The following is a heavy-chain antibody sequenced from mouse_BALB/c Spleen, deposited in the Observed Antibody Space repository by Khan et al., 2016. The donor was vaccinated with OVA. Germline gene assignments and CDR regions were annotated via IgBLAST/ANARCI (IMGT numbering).Heavy chain of an antibody. V-gene: IGHV1-4*01. J-gene: IGHJ4*01. D-gene: IGHD2-4*01. CDR1: GYTFTSYT. CDR3: VRIYYDYDGYYGMDY. Sequence: QVQLKESGAELARPGASVKMSCKASGYTFTSYTMHWVKQRPGQGLEWIGYINPRSGYTNYNQKFKDKATLTADKSSSTAYMQLSSLTSEDSAVYYCVRIYYDYDGYYGMDYWGQGTSVTVSS. CDR2: INPRSGYT.